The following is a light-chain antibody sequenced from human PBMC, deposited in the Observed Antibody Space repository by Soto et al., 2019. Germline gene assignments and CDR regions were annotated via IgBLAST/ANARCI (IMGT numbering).Light chain of an antibody. Sequence: ESMLTQSPGTLSLSPGKRATLSCRASQSVSTRYLAWYQQKPGQAPRLLIYGASIRATGIPDRFSGSGSGTDFTRTISRLEPEDFAVYYCHQFGSSPPAFTFGQGTKLEI. CDR3: HQFGSSPPAFT. J-gene: IGKJ2*01. CDR2: GAS. CDR1: QSVSTRY. V-gene: IGKV3-20*01.